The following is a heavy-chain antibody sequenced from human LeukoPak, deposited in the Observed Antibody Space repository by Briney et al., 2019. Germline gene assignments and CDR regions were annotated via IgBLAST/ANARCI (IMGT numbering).Heavy chain of an antibody. Sequence: PGGSLRLSCAASGFTFSEYSMNWVRQAPGKGLEWVSFVSFSSSKMFYADSVKGRFTISRDNAKNSLYLQMNSLRAEDTAVYYCARSPPNYYDSDGYFSHYDYWGQGTLVAVSS. CDR1: GFTFSEYS. CDR3: ARSPPNYYDSDGYFSHYDY. D-gene: IGHD3-22*01. V-gene: IGHV3-48*04. J-gene: IGHJ4*02. CDR2: VSFSSSKM.